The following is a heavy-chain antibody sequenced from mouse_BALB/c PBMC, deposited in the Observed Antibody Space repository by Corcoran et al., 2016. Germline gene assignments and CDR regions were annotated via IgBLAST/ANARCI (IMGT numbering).Heavy chain of an antibody. V-gene: IGHV1S136*01. CDR3: AREVPGGNAFDY. Sequence: EVQLQQSGPDLVKPGASVKMSCKASGYTFTNYVIHWGKQKPGQGLEWIGYIYPYNDDTKYSEKFKGKDTLTSDKSSSTAYMELSSLTSEDAAVYYCAREVPGGNAFDYWGQGTALTVSS. CDR1: GYTFTNYV. D-gene: IGHD2-1*01. CDR2: IYPYNDDT. J-gene: IGHJ2*01.